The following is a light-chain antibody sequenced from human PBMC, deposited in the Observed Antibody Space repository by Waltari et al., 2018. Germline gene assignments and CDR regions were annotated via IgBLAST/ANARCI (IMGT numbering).Light chain of an antibody. CDR1: QSVLYSSNNKNY. V-gene: IGKV4-1*01. CDR3: QQYYSTPLT. Sequence: DIVMTQYPDSLAVSLGERATINCKSSQSVLYSSNNKNYSAGYQQKPGQPPQLLIYWASTRESGVPDRFSGSGSGTDFTLTISSLQAEDSAVYYCQQYYSTPLTFGGGTKVEIK. CDR2: WAS. J-gene: IGKJ4*01.